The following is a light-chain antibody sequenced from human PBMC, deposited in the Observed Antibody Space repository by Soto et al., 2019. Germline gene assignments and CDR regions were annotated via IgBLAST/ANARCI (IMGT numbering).Light chain of an antibody. CDR3: QQYGSSPFT. J-gene: IGKJ3*01. CDR1: QSVSGSC. Sequence: EIVLTQSPGTLSLSPGERATLSCRASQSVSGSCLAWYQQKPGQAPRLLTYGASSRATGIPDRFSGSGSGTDFTLTISRLEPEDFAVYYCQQYGSSPFTFGPGTKVDSK. V-gene: IGKV3-20*01. CDR2: GAS.